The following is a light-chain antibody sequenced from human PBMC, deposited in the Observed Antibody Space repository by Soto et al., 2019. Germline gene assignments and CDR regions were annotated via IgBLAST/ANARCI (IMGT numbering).Light chain of an antibody. Sequence: AIQLTQSPSSLSASVGDRVTITCRASQGISSALAWYQQKPGKAPKLLIYDASSLESGVPSRFSGSGSGTDFTLTISSLPPEDFATYYCQQFNSYSLTFGGGTKVEI. CDR2: DAS. CDR3: QQFNSYSLT. J-gene: IGKJ4*01. V-gene: IGKV1-13*02. CDR1: QGISSA.